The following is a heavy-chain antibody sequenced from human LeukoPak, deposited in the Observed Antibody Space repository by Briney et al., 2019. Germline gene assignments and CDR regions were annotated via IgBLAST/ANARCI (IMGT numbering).Heavy chain of an antibody. CDR1: GYTFTGYY. J-gene: IGHJ4*02. CDR3: ARDDIGDSSSWSYDY. D-gene: IGHD6-13*01. Sequence: ASAKVSCKASGYTFTGYYMHWVRQAPGQGLEWMGWINPNSGGTNYAQKFQGGVTMTRDTSISTAYMELSRLRSDDTAVYYCARDDIGDSSSWSYDYWGQGTLVTVSS. V-gene: IGHV1-2*02. CDR2: INPNSGGT.